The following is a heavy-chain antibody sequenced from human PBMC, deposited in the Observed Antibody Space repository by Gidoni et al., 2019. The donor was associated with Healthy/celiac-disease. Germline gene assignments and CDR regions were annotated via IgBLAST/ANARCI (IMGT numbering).Heavy chain of an antibody. CDR1: GFTFRSYG. CDR3: ARDVGGLSRYGDYGGLGGY. D-gene: IGHD4-17*01. Sequence: QVQLVESGGGVVQPGRSLRLSCAASGFTFRSYGLHWVRQAPGKGLEWVAVIWYDGSNKYYADSVKGRFTISRDNSKNTLYLQMNSLRAEDTAVYYCARDVGGLSRYGDYGGLGGYWGQGTLVTVSS. V-gene: IGHV3-33*01. CDR2: IWYDGSNK. J-gene: IGHJ4*02.